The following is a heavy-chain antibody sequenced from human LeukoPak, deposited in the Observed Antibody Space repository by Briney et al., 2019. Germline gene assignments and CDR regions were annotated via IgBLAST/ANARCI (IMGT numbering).Heavy chain of an antibody. CDR3: TTGSSYPPGELDY. J-gene: IGHJ4*02. CDR1: GGSVSNYY. Sequence: SETLSLTYTVSGGSVSNYYWSWVRQPPGKGLEWIGYIFYSGTTDYNPSLKSRVTMSLDTSKNQFSLRLSSVAAADTAVYYCTTGSSYPPGELDYWGQGSLVTVSS. V-gene: IGHV4-59*02. D-gene: IGHD1-7*01. CDR2: IFYSGTT.